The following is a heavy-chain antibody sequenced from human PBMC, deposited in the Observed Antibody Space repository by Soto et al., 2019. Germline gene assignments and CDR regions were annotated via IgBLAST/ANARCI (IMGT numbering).Heavy chain of an antibody. V-gene: IGHV4-4*02. D-gene: IGHD2-15*01. J-gene: IGHJ4*02. CDR3: ARDRYCSGGSCSFFDY. Sequence: PSETLSLTCAVSSGSISGSNWWSWVRQPPGKGLEWIGEIYHSGSTNYNPSLKSRVTISVDKSKNQFSLKLSSVTAADTAVYYCARDRYCSGGSCSFFDYWGQGTLVNVS. CDR1: SGSISGSNW. CDR2: IYHSGST.